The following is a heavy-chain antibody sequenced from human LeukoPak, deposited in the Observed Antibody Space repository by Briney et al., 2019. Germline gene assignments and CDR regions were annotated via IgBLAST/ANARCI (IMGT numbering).Heavy chain of an antibody. CDR3: ARGGYDWDYFDY. Sequence: ASVKVSCKASGYTFTGYYMHWVRQAPGQGLEWMGWINPNSGNTGYAQKFQGRVTMTRNTSISTAYMELSSLRSEDTAVYYCARGGYDWDYFDYWGQGTLVTVSS. J-gene: IGHJ4*02. CDR1: GYTFTGYY. V-gene: IGHV1-8*02. D-gene: IGHD5-12*01. CDR2: INPNSGNT.